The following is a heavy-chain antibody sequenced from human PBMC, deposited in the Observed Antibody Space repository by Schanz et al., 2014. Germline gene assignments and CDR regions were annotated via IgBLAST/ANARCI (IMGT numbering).Heavy chain of an antibody. J-gene: IGHJ6*02. V-gene: IGHV3-74*02. CDR3: ARPLGPNYYYYGLDV. Sequence: DVFLVESGGGLVQPGGSRILSCAASGFTFSGSAMHWVLQAPGKGLVWVSRINSDGSTTIYADSVKGRFTISRDNAKNTLYLQMNSLRAEDTAVYYCARPLGPNYYYYGLDVWGQGTTVTVSS. CDR2: INSDGSTT. CDR1: GFTFSGSA.